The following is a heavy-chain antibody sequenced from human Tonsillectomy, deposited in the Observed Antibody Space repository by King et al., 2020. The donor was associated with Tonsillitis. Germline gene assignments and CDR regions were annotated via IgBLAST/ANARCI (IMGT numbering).Heavy chain of an antibody. J-gene: IGHJ4*02. D-gene: IGHD3-10*01. CDR3: ANSLVVRGVITKPFDY. V-gene: IGHV3-30*02. Sequence: VQLVESGGGVVQPGGSLRLSCAASGFTFSSYGMHWVRQAPGKGLEWVAFIRYDGSNKYYADSVKGRFTISRDNYKNTLYLQMNSMRAEDTAVYYCANSLVVRGVITKPFDYWGQGTLVTVSS. CDR2: IRYDGSNK. CDR1: GFTFSSYG.